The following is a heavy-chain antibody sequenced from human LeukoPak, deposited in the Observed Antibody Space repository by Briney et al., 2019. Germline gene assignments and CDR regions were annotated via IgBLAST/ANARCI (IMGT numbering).Heavy chain of an antibody. CDR3: ARGGVATTGIDY. CDR1: GXTFSSYE. CDR2: ISSSGSTI. V-gene: IGHV3-48*03. Sequence: GGSLRLSCAASGXTFSSYEMNWVRQAPGKGLEWISYISSSGSTIYYADSVKGRFTISRDNAKNSLYLQMNSLRAEDTAVYYCARGGVATTGIDYWGQGTLVTVSS. D-gene: IGHD1-1*01. J-gene: IGHJ4*02.